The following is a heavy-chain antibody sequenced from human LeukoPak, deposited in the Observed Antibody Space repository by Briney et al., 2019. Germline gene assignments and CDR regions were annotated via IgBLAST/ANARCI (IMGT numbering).Heavy chain of an antibody. CDR2: VNESGGT. CDR1: IDSFSNYH. CDR3: ARTYYHNLVGDY. Sequence: PSETLSLTCAVYIDSFSNYHWNWIRQTPAKGMEWIGEVNESGGTNISPSLRSRVILSVDTSKNQFSLKLISVTVADTAIYYCARTYYHNLVGDYWGQGTLVTVSS. V-gene: IGHV4-34*01. D-gene: IGHD1-26*01. J-gene: IGHJ4*02.